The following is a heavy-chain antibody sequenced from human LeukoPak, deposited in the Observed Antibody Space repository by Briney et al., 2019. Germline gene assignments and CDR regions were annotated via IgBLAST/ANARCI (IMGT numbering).Heavy chain of an antibody. Sequence: HPGRSLRLSCAASGFTFDDYAMHWVRQAPGKGLEWVSAISGSGGSTYYAASVKGRFTISRDNSKDTLDLQMDSQRAEDTAVYYCANPIAVAARLGYGGVGYWGRGILVTVSS. CDR1: GFTFDDYA. CDR2: ISGSGGST. J-gene: IGHJ4*02. D-gene: IGHD6-19*01. CDR3: ANPIAVAARLGYGGVGY. V-gene: IGHV3-23*01.